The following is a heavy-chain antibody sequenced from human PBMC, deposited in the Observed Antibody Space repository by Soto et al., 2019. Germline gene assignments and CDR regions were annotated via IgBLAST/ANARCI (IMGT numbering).Heavy chain of an antibody. D-gene: IGHD3-9*01. CDR2: ISWDGGST. V-gene: IGHV3-43*01. Sequence: PGGSLRLSCAASGFTFEDYSMHWVRQVPGKGLEWVSLISWDGGSTYYADSVRGRFTISRDNSKNSLYLQMNSLRTEDTALYYCAKDIGVLRYFAYFDSWGQGTLVTVSS. J-gene: IGHJ4*02. CDR1: GFTFEDYS. CDR3: AKDIGVLRYFAYFDS.